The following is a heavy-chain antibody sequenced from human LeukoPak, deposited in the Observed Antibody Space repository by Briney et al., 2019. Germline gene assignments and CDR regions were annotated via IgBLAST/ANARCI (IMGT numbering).Heavy chain of an antibody. CDR1: GFTFSDYY. D-gene: IGHD2-8*02. Sequence: SGGSLRLSCAAPGFTFSDYYMSWIRQAPGKGLEWVSYISSSGSTIYYADSVKGRFTISRDNAKNSLYLQMNSLRVEDTAVYYCASYLYWWSDLGYWGQGTLVTVSS. V-gene: IGHV3-11*04. CDR2: ISSSGSTI. J-gene: IGHJ4*02. CDR3: ASYLYWWSDLGY.